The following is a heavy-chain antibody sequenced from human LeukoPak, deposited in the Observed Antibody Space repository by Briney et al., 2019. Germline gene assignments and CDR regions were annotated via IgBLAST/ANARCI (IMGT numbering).Heavy chain of an antibody. J-gene: IGHJ4*02. CDR2: IYPGDSDT. D-gene: IGHD6-13*01. CDR1: GYSFTSYW. V-gene: IGHV5-51*01. Sequence: GESLKISCQGSGYSFTSYWIGWVRQMPGKGLEWMGIIYPGDSDTRYSPSFQGQVTISADKSISTAYLQWSSLKASDTAMYYCARQESSSWYVTDYWGQGTLVTVSS. CDR3: ARQESSSWYVTDY.